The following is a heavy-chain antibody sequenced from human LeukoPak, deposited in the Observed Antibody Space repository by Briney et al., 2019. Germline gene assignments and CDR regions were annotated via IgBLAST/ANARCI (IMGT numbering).Heavy chain of an antibody. CDR2: ISYDGSSK. CDR3: ARDFGYYDSSGYYNY. V-gene: IGHV3-30*01. CDR1: GFTFSSYA. Sequence: PGGSLRLSCAASGFTFSSYAMHWVRQAPGKGLEWVAVISYDGSSKYYADSVKGRFTISRDNSKNTLYLQMNSLRAEDTAVYYCARDFGYYDSSGYYNYWDQGTLVTVSS. D-gene: IGHD3-22*01. J-gene: IGHJ4*02.